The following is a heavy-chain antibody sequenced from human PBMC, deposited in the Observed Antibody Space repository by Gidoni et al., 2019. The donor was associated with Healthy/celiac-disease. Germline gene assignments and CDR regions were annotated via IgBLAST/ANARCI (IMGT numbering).Heavy chain of an antibody. J-gene: IGHJ4*02. CDR1: GYTFTNYG. V-gene: IGHV1-18*01. D-gene: IGHD3-3*01. Sequence: QVQLVQSGAEVKKPGASVKVSCKASGYTFTNYGFSWVRQAPGQGLEWMGWISAYNGNTNYAQKLQGRVSMTTDTSTSTAYMELRNLRSDDTAIYYCVRGGSLQFLEDYWGQGTLVTVSS. CDR2: ISAYNGNT. CDR3: VRGGSLQFLEDY.